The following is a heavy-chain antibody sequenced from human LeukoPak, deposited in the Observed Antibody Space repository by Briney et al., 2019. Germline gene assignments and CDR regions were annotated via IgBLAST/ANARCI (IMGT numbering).Heavy chain of an antibody. CDR2: IISKADGGTT. V-gene: IGHV3-15*01. CDR1: GFSFRAAW. Sequence: PGGSLRLSCEGSGFSFRAAWMSWVRQAPGKGLEWVGRIISKADGGTTDYAAPVKDRFSISRDDSKNTLYLQMNSLETEDTAVYCCSLIGIWLGDLQGFHHWGQGTLVTVSS. D-gene: IGHD3-10*01. CDR3: SLIGIWLGDLQGFHH. J-gene: IGHJ4*02.